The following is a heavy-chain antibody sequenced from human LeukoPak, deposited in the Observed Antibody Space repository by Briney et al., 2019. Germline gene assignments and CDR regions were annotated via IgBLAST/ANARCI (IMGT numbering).Heavy chain of an antibody. Sequence: GGSLRLSCAASGFTFSSYAMSWVRQAPGKGLEWVSAISGSGGSTYYADSVKGRFTISRDNSKNTLYLQMNSLRAEDTAVYYCAKDGYCSGGSCYSYYYYYMDVWGKGTTVTVSS. CDR2: ISGSGGST. D-gene: IGHD2-15*01. V-gene: IGHV3-23*01. J-gene: IGHJ6*03. CDR3: AKDGYCSGGSCYSYYYYYMDV. CDR1: GFTFSSYA.